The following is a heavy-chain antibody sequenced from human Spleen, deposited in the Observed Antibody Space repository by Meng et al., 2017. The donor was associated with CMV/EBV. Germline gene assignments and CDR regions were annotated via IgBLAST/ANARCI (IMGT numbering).Heavy chain of an antibody. CDR1: GGTFSSYT. Sequence: SVKVSCKASGGTFSSYTISWVRQAPGQGLEWMGRIIPILGIANYAQKFQGRVTITADKSTSTVYMELSSLRSEDTAVYYCASQVIAVAGGKNDYWGQGTLVTVSS. J-gene: IGHJ4*02. CDR2: IIPILGIA. D-gene: IGHD6-19*01. V-gene: IGHV1-69*02. CDR3: ASQVIAVAGGKNDY.